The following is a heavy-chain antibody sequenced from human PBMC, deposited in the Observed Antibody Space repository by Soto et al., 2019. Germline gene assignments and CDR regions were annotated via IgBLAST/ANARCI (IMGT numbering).Heavy chain of an antibody. Sequence: ASVKVSCKASGYTCTSYGISWVRQAPGQGLEWMGWISAYNGNTNYAQKLQGRVTMTTDTSTSTAYMELRSLRSDDTAVYYCARDPRGSSSWRPPRYYGMDVWGQGTTVTVSS. J-gene: IGHJ6*02. V-gene: IGHV1-18*01. CDR2: ISAYNGNT. CDR1: GYTCTSYG. CDR3: ARDPRGSSSWRPPRYYGMDV. D-gene: IGHD6-13*01.